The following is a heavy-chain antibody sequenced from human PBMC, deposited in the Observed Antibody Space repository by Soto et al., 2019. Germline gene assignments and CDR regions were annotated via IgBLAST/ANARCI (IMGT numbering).Heavy chain of an antibody. J-gene: IGHJ4*02. V-gene: IGHV2-5*02. Sequence: QITLKESGPTLVKPTQTLTLTCTFSGFSLSTSGVGVGWVRQPPGKALEWLALIYWDDDKRYSPSLKSRLTITKDTSKNQVVLTMTNLDLVDTATYYCARRISSGGTFDYWGQGTLVTVSS. CDR1: GFSLSTSGVG. D-gene: IGHD2-15*01. CDR3: ARRISSGGTFDY. CDR2: IYWDDDK.